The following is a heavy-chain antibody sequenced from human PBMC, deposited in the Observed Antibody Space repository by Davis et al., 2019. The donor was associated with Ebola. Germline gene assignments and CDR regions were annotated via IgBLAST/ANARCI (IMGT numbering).Heavy chain of an antibody. D-gene: IGHD2-2*01. J-gene: IGHJ4*02. CDR2: IRQDGNEK. Sequence: PGGSLRLSCVASGYIFSRDRMTWVRQAPGKGLEWVANIRQDGNEKYYVEPVKGRFTISRDNAKNSLFLQMDSLRAEDTAVYYCGRDGVAAAVDWWGQGTLVTVSS. CDR1: GYIFSRDR. CDR3: GRDGVAAAVDW. V-gene: IGHV3-7*03.